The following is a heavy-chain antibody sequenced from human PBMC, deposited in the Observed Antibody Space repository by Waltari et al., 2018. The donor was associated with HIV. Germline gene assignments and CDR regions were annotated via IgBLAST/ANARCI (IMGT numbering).Heavy chain of an antibody. CDR2: IYYSGST. CDR3: ARLRFGAVAGTGPFDY. J-gene: IGHJ4*02. CDR1: GGSISSYY. D-gene: IGHD6-19*01. V-gene: IGHV4-59*01. Sequence: QVQLQESGPGLVKPSETLSLNGTAYGGSISSYYWSWIRQPPGKGLEWIGYIYYSGSTNYNPSLKSRVTISVDTSKNQFSLKLSSVTAADTAVYYCARLRFGAVAGTGPFDYWGQGTLVTVSS.